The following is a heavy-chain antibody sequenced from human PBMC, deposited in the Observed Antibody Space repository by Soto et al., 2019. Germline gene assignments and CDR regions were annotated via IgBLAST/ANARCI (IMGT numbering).Heavy chain of an antibody. CDR1: GGTFSSYT. CDR2: IIPILGIA. CDR3: ARDQEYYGSGSFLDY. V-gene: IGHV1-69*04. Sequence: ASVKVFCKASGGTFSSYTISWVRQAPGQGLEWMGRIIPILGIANYAQKFQGRVTITADKSTSTAYMELSSLRSEDTAVYYCARDQEYYGSGSFLDYWGQGTLVPVSS. J-gene: IGHJ4*02. D-gene: IGHD3-10*01.